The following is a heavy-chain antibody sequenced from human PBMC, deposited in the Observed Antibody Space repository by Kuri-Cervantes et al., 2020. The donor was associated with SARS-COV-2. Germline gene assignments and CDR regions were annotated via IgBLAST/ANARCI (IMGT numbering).Heavy chain of an antibody. J-gene: IGHJ4*02. CDR3: VVGFFSSRKWDY. Sequence: ASVKVSCKASGYTFTSYGISWVRQAPGQGLEWMGIINPSGSGTRYPQRFQGRVSMTRDTSTSTVYMELSSLTSEDTAVYYRVVGFFSSRKWDYWGQGTLVTVSS. V-gene: IGHV1-46*01. CDR1: GYTFTSYG. D-gene: IGHD2-15*01. CDR2: INPSGSGT.